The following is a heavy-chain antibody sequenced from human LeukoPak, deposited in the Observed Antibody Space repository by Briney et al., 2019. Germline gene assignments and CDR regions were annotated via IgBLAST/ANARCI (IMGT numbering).Heavy chain of an antibody. CDR1: GYSISSFY. CDR3: ARSTTNYNWSKVGAFDV. J-gene: IGHJ3*01. D-gene: IGHD1-1*01. CDR2: IYTSGST. V-gene: IGHV4-4*07. Sequence: SETLSLTCTVSGYSISSFYWSWIRQPAGKGLEWIGRIYTSGSTKYNPSLKRRVSLSLDTSKRQFSLKLRSVTAADTAVYYCARSTTNYNWSKVGAFDVWGQGTMVTVSS.